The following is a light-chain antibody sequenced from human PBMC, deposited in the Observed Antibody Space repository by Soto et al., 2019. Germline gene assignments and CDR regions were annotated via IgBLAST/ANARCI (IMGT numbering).Light chain of an antibody. J-gene: IGLJ1*01. V-gene: IGLV2-14*01. CDR1: SSGVGGYEY. CDR2: EVT. Sequence: QSVLTQPASVSGSPGQSITFSCTGTSSGVGGYEYVSWYQQHPGRAPKLMIYEVTNRPSGVSNRFSGSKSGNTASLTISGLQAEDEADYYCSSYTSSYTYVFGTGTKVTVL. CDR3: SSYTSSYTYV.